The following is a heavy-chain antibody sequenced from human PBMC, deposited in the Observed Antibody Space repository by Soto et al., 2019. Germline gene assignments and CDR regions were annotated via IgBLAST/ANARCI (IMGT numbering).Heavy chain of an antibody. CDR1: GFTFSDYY. CDR2: ISSSRSYT. Sequence: QVQLVESGGGLVKPGGSLRLSCAASGFTFSDYYMSWLRQAPGKGLEWVSKISSSRSYTNYADSVKGRFTISRDNAQNSLYRPMLSLRAEDTAVYYGARVPNYYVELWGRGTLVTVSS. CDR3: ARVPNYYVEL. J-gene: IGHJ2*01. D-gene: IGHD3-10*01. V-gene: IGHV3-11*05.